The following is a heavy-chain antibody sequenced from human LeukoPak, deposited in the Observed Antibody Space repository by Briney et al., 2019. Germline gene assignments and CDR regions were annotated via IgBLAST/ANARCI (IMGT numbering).Heavy chain of an antibody. CDR2: IYYSGST. V-gene: IGHV4-59*08. CDR3: AQFQMGGSYWGTQLSYFDP. D-gene: IGHD1-26*01. J-gene: IGHJ5*02. CDR1: GGSISSYY. Sequence: SETLSLTCTVSGGSISSYYWSWIRQPPGKGLEWIGYIYYSGSTNYNPSLKSRVTISVDTSKNQFSLKLSSVTAADTAEYYCAQFQMGGSYWGTQLSYFDPWGQGTLVTVSS.